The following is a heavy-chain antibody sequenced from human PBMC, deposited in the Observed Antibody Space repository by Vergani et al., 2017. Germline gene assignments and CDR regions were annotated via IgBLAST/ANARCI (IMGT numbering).Heavy chain of an antibody. J-gene: IGHJ6*02. CDR1: GYTFTSYD. D-gene: IGHD6-19*01. Sequence: QVQLVQSGAEVKKPGASVTVSCKASGYTFTSYDINWVRQATGQGLEWMGWMNPNSGNTGYAQKFQGRVTMTRNTSISTAYMELSSMRSEDTAVYYCARTRPKQWLVNYYGMDVWGQGTTVTVSS. V-gene: IGHV1-8*01. CDR2: MNPNSGNT. CDR3: ARTRPKQWLVNYYGMDV.